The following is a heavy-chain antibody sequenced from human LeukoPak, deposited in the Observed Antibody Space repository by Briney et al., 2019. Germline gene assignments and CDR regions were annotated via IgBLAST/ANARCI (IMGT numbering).Heavy chain of an antibody. Sequence: GGSPRLSCAASGFTFSSYAMSWVRQAPGKGLEWVSAISGSGGSTYYADSVKGRFTISRDNSKNTLYLQMNSLRAEDTAVYYCAKQNWGSVGFDYWGQGTLVTVSS. CDR2: ISGSGGST. D-gene: IGHD7-27*01. CDR3: AKQNWGSVGFDY. J-gene: IGHJ4*02. CDR1: GFTFSSYA. V-gene: IGHV3-23*01.